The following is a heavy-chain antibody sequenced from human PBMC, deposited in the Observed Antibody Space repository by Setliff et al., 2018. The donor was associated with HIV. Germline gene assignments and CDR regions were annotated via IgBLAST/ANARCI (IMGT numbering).Heavy chain of an antibody. CDR2: IDRDGSET. V-gene: IGHV3-7*01. D-gene: IGHD3-10*01. J-gene: IGHJ6*02. CDR1: RFTLNDYW. Sequence: GESLRLSCVASRFTLNDYWMSWVRQAPGKGLEWVANIDRDGSETNYVDSVKGRFTIFRDNAKSSMYLQMNSLRAEDTAIYYCARKFRPGHGVDVWGQGTTVTVSS. CDR3: ARKFRPGHGVDV.